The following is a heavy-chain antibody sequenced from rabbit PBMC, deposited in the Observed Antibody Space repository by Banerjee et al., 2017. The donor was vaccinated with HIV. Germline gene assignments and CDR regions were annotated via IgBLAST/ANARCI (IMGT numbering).Heavy chain of an antibody. J-gene: IGHJ6*01. CDR3: ARDSSTSFSSYGMDL. V-gene: IGHV1S40*01. CDR1: GFSLFSYW. CDR2: IDAGSSGFT. Sequence: QSLEESGGGLVKPGGTLTLTCKASGFSLFSYWMCWVRQAPGKGLEWIACIDAGSSGFTYHASWAKGRFTISKTSSTTVTLQMTSLTAADTATYFCARDSSTSFSSYGMDLWGPGTLVTVS. D-gene: IGHD1-1*01.